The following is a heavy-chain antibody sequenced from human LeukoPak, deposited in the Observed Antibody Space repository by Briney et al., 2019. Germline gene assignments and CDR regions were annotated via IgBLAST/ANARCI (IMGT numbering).Heavy chain of an antibody. J-gene: IGHJ4*02. CDR3: AREVRGTLSFDY. D-gene: IGHD1-1*01. V-gene: IGHV1-2*02. CDR1: GYTFTGYY. CDR2: INPNSGGT. Sequence: GASVKVSCKASGYTFTGYYIHWVRQAPGQGLEWMGWINPNSGGTYYAQKSQGRVTMTGDTSISIAYMELSRLRSDDTAVYYCAREVRGTLSFDYWGQGTLVTVSS.